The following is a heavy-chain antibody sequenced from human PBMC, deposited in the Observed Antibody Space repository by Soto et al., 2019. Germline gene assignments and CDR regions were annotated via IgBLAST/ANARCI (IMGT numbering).Heavy chain of an antibody. CDR2: IYYSGST. Sequence: PSETLSLTCTVSGGSISSGGYYWSWIRQHPGKGLEWIGYIYYSGSTYYNPSLKSRVTISVDTSKNQFSLKLSSVTAADTAVYYCARDWDSGYYYYGMDVWGQGTTVTVSS. J-gene: IGHJ6*02. V-gene: IGHV4-31*03. CDR3: ARDWDSGYYYYGMDV. CDR1: GGSISSGGYY. D-gene: IGHD6-19*01.